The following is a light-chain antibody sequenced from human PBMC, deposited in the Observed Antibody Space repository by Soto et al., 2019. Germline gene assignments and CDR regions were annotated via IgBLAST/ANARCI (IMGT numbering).Light chain of an antibody. CDR3: SSYTSSSTLLYV. CDR2: DVS. CDR1: SSDVGGYKY. Sequence: QSALTQPASVSGSPGQSIAISCTGTSSDVGGYKYVSWYQQHPGKAPKLMIYDVSNRPSGVSNRFSGSKSGNTASLTISGLQAEDEADYYCSSYTSSSTLLYVFGTGPKLTVL. V-gene: IGLV2-14*01. J-gene: IGLJ1*01.